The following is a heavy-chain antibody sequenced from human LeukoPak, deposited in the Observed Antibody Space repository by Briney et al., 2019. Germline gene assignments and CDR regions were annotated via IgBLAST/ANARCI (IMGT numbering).Heavy chain of an antibody. Sequence: PGGSLRLSCAASGFTVSSNYMSWVRQAPGKGLEWVSSISSSSSYIYYADSVKGRFTISRDNAKNSLYLQMNSLRAEDTAVYYCAREPTSCSGGSCDYYYMDVWGKGTTVTISS. CDR1: GFTVSSNY. J-gene: IGHJ6*03. CDR2: ISSSSSYI. D-gene: IGHD2-15*01. CDR3: AREPTSCSGGSCDYYYMDV. V-gene: IGHV3-21*01.